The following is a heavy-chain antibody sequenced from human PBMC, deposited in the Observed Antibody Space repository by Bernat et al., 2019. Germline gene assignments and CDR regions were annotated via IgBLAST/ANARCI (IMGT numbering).Heavy chain of an antibody. Sequence: QVQLVESGGGVVQPGRSLRLSCAASGFTFSSYAMHWVRQAPGKGLEWVAVISYDGSNKYYADSVKGRFTISRDKSKNTLYLQMNSLRAEDTAVYYCARAPDYGDFLAAFDIWGQGTMVTVSS. CDR3: ARAPDYGDFLAAFDI. CDR2: ISYDGSNK. J-gene: IGHJ3*02. CDR1: GFTFSSYA. D-gene: IGHD4-17*01. V-gene: IGHV3-30-3*01.